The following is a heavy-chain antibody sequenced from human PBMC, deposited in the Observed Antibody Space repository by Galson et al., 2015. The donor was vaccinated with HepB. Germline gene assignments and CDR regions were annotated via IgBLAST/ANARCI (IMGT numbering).Heavy chain of an antibody. CDR2: IIPIFGTA. CDR1: GGTFSSYA. Sequence: SVKVYCKASGGTFSSYAISWVRQAPGQGLEWMGGIIPIFGTANYAQKFQGRVTITADESTSTAYMELSSLRSEDTAVYYCARGDYYYGSGRSGWFDPWGQGTLVTVSS. V-gene: IGHV1-69*13. CDR3: ARGDYYYGSGRSGWFDP. J-gene: IGHJ5*02. D-gene: IGHD3-10*01.